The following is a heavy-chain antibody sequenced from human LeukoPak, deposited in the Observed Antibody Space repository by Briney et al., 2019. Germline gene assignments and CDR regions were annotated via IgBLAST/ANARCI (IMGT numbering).Heavy chain of an antibody. V-gene: IGHV1-18*01. CDR3: ARGKGVKVLEWLFYY. D-gene: IGHD3-3*01. Sequence: ASVNVSCKASGYTFTSYGISWVRQAPGQGLEWMGWISAYNGNTNYAQKLQGRVTMTTDTSTSTAYMELRSLRSDDTAVYYCARGKGVKVLEWLFYYWGQGTLVTVSS. CDR2: ISAYNGNT. J-gene: IGHJ4*02. CDR1: GYTFTSYG.